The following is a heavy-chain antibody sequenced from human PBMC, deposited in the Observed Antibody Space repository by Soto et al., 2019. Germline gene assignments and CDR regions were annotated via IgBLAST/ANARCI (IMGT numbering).Heavy chain of an antibody. J-gene: IGHJ4*02. Sequence: EVQLVESGGDLVQPGGSLRLSCAASGFTFSDHYMDWVRQAPGKGLEWVGRTRNKARSYTTEYAASVNGRFTISRDDSKNSLYLQMNSLKTDDTAVYYCARVRGGGIYHFDYWGQGTLVSVSP. CDR2: TRNKARSYTT. V-gene: IGHV3-72*01. CDR3: ARVRGGGIYHFDY. D-gene: IGHD3-10*01. CDR1: GFTFSDHY.